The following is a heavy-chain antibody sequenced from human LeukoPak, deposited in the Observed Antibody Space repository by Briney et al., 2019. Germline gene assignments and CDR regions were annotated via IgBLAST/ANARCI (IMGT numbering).Heavy chain of an antibody. CDR1: GYTFTSYG. J-gene: IGHJ4*02. V-gene: IGHV1-18*01. D-gene: IGHD6-13*01. Sequence: ASVKVSCKASGYTFTSYGISWVRQAPGQGLEWMGWISAYNGNTNYAQKLQGRVTMTTDTSTSTAYMELRSLRSDDTAVYYCARVLQQLIVVGFDYWGQGTLVTVSS. CDR2: ISAYNGNT. CDR3: ARVLQQLIVVGFDY.